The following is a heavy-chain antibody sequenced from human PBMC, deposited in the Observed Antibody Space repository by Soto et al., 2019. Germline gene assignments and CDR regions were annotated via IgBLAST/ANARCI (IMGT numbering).Heavy chain of an antibody. CDR3: AIDVAVAGTPGGGYYYGMDV. Sequence: ASVKVSCKASGYTFTSYGISWVRQAPGQGLEWMGWISAYNGNTNYAQKLQGRVTMTTDTSTSTAYMELRSLRSDDTAVYYCAIDVAVAGTPGGGYYYGMDVWGQGTTVTVSS. J-gene: IGHJ6*02. V-gene: IGHV1-18*01. CDR2: ISAYNGNT. CDR1: GYTFTSYG. D-gene: IGHD6-19*01.